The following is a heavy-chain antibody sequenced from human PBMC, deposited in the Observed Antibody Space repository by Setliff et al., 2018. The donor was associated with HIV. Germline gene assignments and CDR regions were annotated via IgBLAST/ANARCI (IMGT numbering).Heavy chain of an antibody. CDR2: INADNGDT. Sequence: ASVKVSCKASGYTFTRYAIHWLRQAPGQSLEWMGWINADNGDTRYSQKFQGRLTITRDTSGNTVYMELGSLGSEDTAVFDCARDRDSPLIGYTPNNWFDPWGQGTLVTVSS. J-gene: IGHJ5*02. D-gene: IGHD6-13*01. V-gene: IGHV1-3*01. CDR3: ARDRDSPLIGYTPNNWFDP. CDR1: GYTFTRYA.